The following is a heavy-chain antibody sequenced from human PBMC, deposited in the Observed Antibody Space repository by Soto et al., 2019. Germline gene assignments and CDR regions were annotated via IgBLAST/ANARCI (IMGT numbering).Heavy chain of an antibody. CDR2: IYPGDSDT. CDR3: VRQISDSRRYYYGMDV. J-gene: IGHJ6*02. Sequence: GESLKISCKGSGYSFTYYWIGWVRQMPGKGLEWMGIIYPGDSDTRYSPSFQGQVTISADKSISTAYLQWSSLKAADTAMYYCVRQISDSRRYYYGMDVWGQGTTVTVSS. V-gene: IGHV5-51*01. CDR1: GYSFTYYW. D-gene: IGHD3-22*01.